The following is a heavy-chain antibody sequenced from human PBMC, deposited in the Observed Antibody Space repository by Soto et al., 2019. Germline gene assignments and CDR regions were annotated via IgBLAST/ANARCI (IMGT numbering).Heavy chain of an antibody. Sequence: EVQLVESGGGLVKPGQSLRLSCTASGFIFGDYAVSWFRQAPGKGLEWVGLIRSKAYGGTTENAASVKGRFIISRDDSKSIAYLQMNSLITEDTAVYYCARSKKFGYWGQGTLVTVSS. J-gene: IGHJ4*02. CDR2: IRSKAYGGTT. V-gene: IGHV3-49*05. CDR3: ARSKKFGY. CDR1: GFIFGDYA.